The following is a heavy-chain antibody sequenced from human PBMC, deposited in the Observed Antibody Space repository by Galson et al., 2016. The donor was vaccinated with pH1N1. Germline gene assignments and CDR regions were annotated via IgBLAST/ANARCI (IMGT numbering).Heavy chain of an antibody. CDR2: IGSSGNV. CDR3: AREWGIGAAGPLDS. D-gene: IGHD6-13*01. Sequence: SLRLSCAASGFTLSDYYMNWIRETPERGLEWLSSIGSSGNVAYADSVKGRFTISRDNAQNSLLLQMDSLRADDTAPYYCAREWGIGAAGPLDSWGQGALVIVSS. CDR1: GFTLSDYY. V-gene: IGHV3-11*01. J-gene: IGHJ4*02.